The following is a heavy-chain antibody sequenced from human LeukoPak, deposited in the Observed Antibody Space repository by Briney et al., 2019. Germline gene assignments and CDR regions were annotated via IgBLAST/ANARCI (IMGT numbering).Heavy chain of an antibody. CDR3: AKDLTGWGGNPFDY. J-gene: IGHJ4*02. Sequence: PGGSLRLSCAASGFTFSSYWMSWVRQAPGKGLEWGANIKQDGSEKYYADSVKGRFTLARDNAKNSLYLQMHSLRPEDTALYYCAKDLTGWGGNPFDYWGQGTLVTVSS. CDR2: IKQDGSEK. CDR1: GFTFSSYW. D-gene: IGHD1-14*01. V-gene: IGHV3-7*03.